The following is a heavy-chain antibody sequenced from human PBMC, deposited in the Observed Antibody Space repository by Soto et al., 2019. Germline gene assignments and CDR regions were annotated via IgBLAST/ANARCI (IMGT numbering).Heavy chain of an antibody. V-gene: IGHV1-69*01. J-gene: IGHJ6*02. CDR3: KRVLGYTFEPGKTRYYAMDV. CDR1: GGTFSKDA. CDR2: LIPVFGSP. Sequence: QVQLVQSGAEVKKPGSSVTVSCKTSGGTFSKDAINWVRQAPGQGLEWMGLLIPVFGSPIYAQKFQGRIRITADEATSTVFMDLSSLRSEETEVYYCKRVLGYTFEPGKTRYYAMDVWGQGTTVSVSS. D-gene: IGHD5-18*01.